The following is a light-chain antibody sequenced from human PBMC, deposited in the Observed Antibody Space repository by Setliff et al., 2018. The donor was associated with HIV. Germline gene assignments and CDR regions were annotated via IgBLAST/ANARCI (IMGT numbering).Light chain of an antibody. V-gene: IGLV2-14*03. CDR2: GVR. Sequence: ALTQPASVSGSPGQSITISCTGTSSDVGGYNYVSWYQLHPGKAPKLMIYGVRNRPSGVPNRFSGSKSGNTASLTISGLQAEDEADYYCCSYAGSSTFYVFGTGTKVTVL. CDR3: CSYAGSSTFYV. J-gene: IGLJ1*01. CDR1: SSDVGGYNY.